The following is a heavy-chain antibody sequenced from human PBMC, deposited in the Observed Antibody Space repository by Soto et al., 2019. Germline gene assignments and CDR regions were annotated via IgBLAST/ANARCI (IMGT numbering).Heavy chain of an antibody. V-gene: IGHV1-69*02. J-gene: IGHJ5*02. CDR2: IIPILGIA. D-gene: IGHD4-17*01. CDR1: GGTFSSYT. Sequence: QVQLVQSGAEVKKPGSSVKVSCKASGGTFSSYTISWVRQAPGQGLEWMGRIIPILGIANYAQKFQGRVTITADKSTSTAYMELSSLRSEDTAVYYCARASSTVGWFDPWGQGTLVTVSS. CDR3: ARASSTVGWFDP.